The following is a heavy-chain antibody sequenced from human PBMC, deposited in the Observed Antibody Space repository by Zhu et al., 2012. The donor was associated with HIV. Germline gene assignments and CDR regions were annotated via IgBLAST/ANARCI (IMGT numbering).Heavy chain of an antibody. J-gene: IGHJ4*02. V-gene: IGHV4-34*01. Sequence: QVQLQQWGAGLLKPSETLSLTCAVYGGSLSGYYWSWIRQPPGKGLEWIGEINHSGSTNYNPSLKSRVTISVDTSKNQFSLKLSSVTAADTAVYYCARHGGFYFDYWGQGTLVTVSS. D-gene: IGHD2-15*01. CDR1: GGSLSGYY. CDR3: ARHGGFYFDY. CDR2: INHSGST.